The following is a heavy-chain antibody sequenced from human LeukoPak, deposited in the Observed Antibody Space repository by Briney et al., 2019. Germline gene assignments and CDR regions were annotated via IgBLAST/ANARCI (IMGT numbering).Heavy chain of an antibody. CDR2: ISAYNGNT. D-gene: IGHD2-2*01. CDR1: GYTFTCYG. CDR3: ARESIVVVPAASQGDYYYYYMDV. Sequence: ASVKVSCKASGYTFTCYGISWVRQAPRQGLEWMGWISAYNGNTNYAQKLQGRVTMTTDTSTSTAYMELRSLRSDDTAVYYCARESIVVVPAASQGDYYYYYMDVWGKGTTVTVSS. J-gene: IGHJ6*03. V-gene: IGHV1-18*01.